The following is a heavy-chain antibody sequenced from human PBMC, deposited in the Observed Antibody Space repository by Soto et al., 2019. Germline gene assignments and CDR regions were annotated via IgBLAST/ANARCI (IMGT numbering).Heavy chain of an antibody. D-gene: IGHD2-21*01. CDR3: ARGSSFRGDFDI. Sequence: SETLSLTCGVSGGSVISSSWWTWLRQSPGKGLEWIGEIYHAGSPNYNPSFQSRVIISLDKSKNNFSLRLTSVTAADAAIYYCARGSSFRGDFDIWGQGTTVTVSS. J-gene: IGHJ3*02. CDR2: IYHAGSP. V-gene: IGHV4-4*02. CDR1: GGSVISSSW.